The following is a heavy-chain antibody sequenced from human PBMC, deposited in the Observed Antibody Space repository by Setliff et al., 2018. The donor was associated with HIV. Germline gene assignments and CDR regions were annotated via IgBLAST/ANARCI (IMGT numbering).Heavy chain of an antibody. V-gene: IGHV4-4*09. D-gene: IGHD6-13*01. J-gene: IGHJ6*02. CDR1: GGSISSYY. CDR3: ARHPPHNSTWPYYYYGMDV. Sequence: SETLSLTCTVSGGSISSYYWSWIRQPPGKGLEWIGYIYATGSTNYNPSLKGRVTVSVDTAKNQFSLRLSSVTAADTAVYYCARHPPHNSTWPYYYYGMDVRGQGTTVTVSS. CDR2: IYATGST.